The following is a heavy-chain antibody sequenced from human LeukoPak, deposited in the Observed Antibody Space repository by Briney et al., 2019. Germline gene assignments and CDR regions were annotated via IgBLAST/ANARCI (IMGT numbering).Heavy chain of an antibody. Sequence: GGSPRLSCAASGFTASSNYMSWVRQAPGKGLEWVSVIYSGGSTYYADSVKGRFTISRDNSKNTLYLQMNSLRAEDTAVYYCARDPVGDAFDIWGQGTMVTVSS. V-gene: IGHV3-66*02. J-gene: IGHJ3*02. CDR3: ARDPVGDAFDI. CDR2: IYSGGST. CDR1: GFTASSNY.